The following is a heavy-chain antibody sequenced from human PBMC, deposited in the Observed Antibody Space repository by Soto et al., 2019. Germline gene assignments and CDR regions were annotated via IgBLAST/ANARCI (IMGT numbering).Heavy chain of an antibody. J-gene: IGHJ6*02. CDR2: IKSKTDGGTT. D-gene: IGHD4-17*01. Sequence: EVQLVESGGGLVKPGGSLRLSCAASGFTFSNAWMSWVRQAPGKGLEWVGRIKSKTDGGTTDYAAPVKGRFTISRDDSKNTLYLQMNSLKTEDTAVYYCTTSIPPVTNDYYGMDVWGQGTTVTVSS. CDR3: TTSIPPVTNDYYGMDV. V-gene: IGHV3-15*01. CDR1: GFTFSNAW.